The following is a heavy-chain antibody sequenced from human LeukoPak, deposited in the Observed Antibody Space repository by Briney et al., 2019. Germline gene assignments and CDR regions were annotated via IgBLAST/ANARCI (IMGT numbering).Heavy chain of an antibody. V-gene: IGHV5-51*01. J-gene: IGHJ3*02. CDR3: AAPRAGQAFDI. CDR2: VHPGDPDT. CDR1: GYSFTSNW. Sequence: GESLKISCKGSGYSFTSNWIGWVRQMPGKGLEWMGIVHPGDPDTRYSPSFQGQVTISADKSISTAYLQWSSLKASHTAMYYCAAPRAGQAFDIWGQGTMVTVSS.